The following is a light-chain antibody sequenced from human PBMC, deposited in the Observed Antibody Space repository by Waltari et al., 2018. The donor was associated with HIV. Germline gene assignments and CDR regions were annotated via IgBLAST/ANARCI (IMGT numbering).Light chain of an antibody. CDR2: DAS. CDR3: QQFNTYPYT. Sequence: AIQLTQSPSSLSASVEDRVTITCRASQGISSALALYQQKPGKTPKLLIYDASSLESGVPSRFSGSGSGTDFTLTISSLQPEDFATYYCQQFNTYPYTFGQGTKLEIK. CDR1: QGISSA. V-gene: IGKV1-13*02. J-gene: IGKJ2*01.